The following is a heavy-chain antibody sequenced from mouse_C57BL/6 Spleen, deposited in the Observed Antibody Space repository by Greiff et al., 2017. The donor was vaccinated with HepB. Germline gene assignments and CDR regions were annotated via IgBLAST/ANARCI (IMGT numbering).Heavy chain of an antibody. Sequence: VKLQQPGAELVMPGASVKLSCKASGYTFTSYWMHWVKQRPGQGLEWIGEIDPSDSYTNYNQKFKGKSTLTVDKSSSTAYMQLSSLTSEDSAVYYCASHYYGSPYDVWGTGTTVTVSS. V-gene: IGHV1-69*01. CDR2: IDPSDSYT. J-gene: IGHJ1*03. CDR3: ASHYYGSPYDV. CDR1: GYTFTSYW. D-gene: IGHD1-1*01.